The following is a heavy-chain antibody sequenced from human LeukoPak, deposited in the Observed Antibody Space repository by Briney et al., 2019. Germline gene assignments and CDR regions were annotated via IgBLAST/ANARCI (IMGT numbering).Heavy chain of an antibody. CDR2: IDYRGTT. V-gene: IGHV4-39*01. CDR3: ATPQVPGSYLA. CDR1: GDSXSTSTCC. Sequence: PSETLSLTCTVSGDSXSTSTCCWXWXXQPPXKGLEWIGSIDYRGTTYYNPSLQSRVTISVDTSKNQFSLRLSSVSAADTAVYYCATPQVPGSYLAWGQGTLVSVSS. D-gene: IGHD1-26*01. J-gene: IGHJ5*02.